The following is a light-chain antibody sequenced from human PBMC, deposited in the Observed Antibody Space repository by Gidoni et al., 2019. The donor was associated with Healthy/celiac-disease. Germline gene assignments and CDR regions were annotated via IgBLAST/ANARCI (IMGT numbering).Light chain of an antibody. CDR1: KVGDKY. CDR3: QAWDSSTVV. V-gene: IGLV3-1*01. Sequence: SSDLTPPPSVSVSPGQTASITCSGDKVGDKYACWYQQKPGQSHVLVIYQDSKRPSGIPERFSGSNSGNTATLTISGTQAMDEADYYCQAWDSSTVVFGGGTKLTVL. CDR2: QDS. J-gene: IGLJ2*01.